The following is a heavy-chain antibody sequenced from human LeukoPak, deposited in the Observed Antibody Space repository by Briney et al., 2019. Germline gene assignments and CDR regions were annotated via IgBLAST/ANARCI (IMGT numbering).Heavy chain of an antibody. Sequence: GGSLRLSCAASGFTFSTYEMNWVRQAPGKGLEWVSHISSSGSTIYYADSVKGRFTISRDNAKNSLYLQMNSLRTEDTAVYYCARDHRWGFDYWGQGTLVTVSS. CDR1: GFTFSTYE. CDR2: ISSSGSTI. J-gene: IGHJ4*02. CDR3: ARDHRWGFDY. D-gene: IGHD7-27*01. V-gene: IGHV3-48*03.